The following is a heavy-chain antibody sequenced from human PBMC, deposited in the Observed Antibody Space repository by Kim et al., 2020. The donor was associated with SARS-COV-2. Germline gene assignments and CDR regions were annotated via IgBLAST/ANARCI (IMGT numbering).Heavy chain of an antibody. CDR3: ATSRFQAAYDI. CDR1: GFKSSLYW. Sequence: GGSLRLSCEAFGFKSSLYWMTWVRQAPGRGLQWVANMDQRGQRIYYVDSLRGRFTISRDNAKNLLYLQMNSLRAEDTAVYYCATSRFQAAYDIWGQGTMV. J-gene: IGHJ3*02. V-gene: IGHV3-7*01. CDR2: MDQRGQRI.